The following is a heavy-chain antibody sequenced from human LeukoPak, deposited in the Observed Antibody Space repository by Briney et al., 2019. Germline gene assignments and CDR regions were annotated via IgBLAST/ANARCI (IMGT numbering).Heavy chain of an antibody. Sequence: PSETLSLTCTVSGGSINSNNYCWGWIRQPPGKGLEWIATIFNTGSTNYNPSLKSRVSISVDTSKNRFSLRLSSVTAADTAVYYCARVTGYMVEDYFDYWGQGTLVTVSS. CDR2: IFNTGST. D-gene: IGHD6-13*01. CDR3: ARVTGYMVEDYFDY. CDR1: GGSINSNNYC. J-gene: IGHJ4*02. V-gene: IGHV4-39*07.